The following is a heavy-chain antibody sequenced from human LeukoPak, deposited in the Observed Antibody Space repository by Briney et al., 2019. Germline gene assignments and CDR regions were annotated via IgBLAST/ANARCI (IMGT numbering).Heavy chain of an antibody. D-gene: IGHD6-19*01. J-gene: IGHJ3*02. CDR3: AREQNVGSGWALDAFDI. V-gene: IGHV1-69*04. CDR1: GGTFSSYA. CDR2: IIPIFGIA. Sequence: GASVKVSCKASGGTFSSYAISWVRQAPGQGLEWMGRIIPIFGIANYAQKFQGRVTITADKSTSAAYMELSSLRSEDTAVYYCAREQNVGSGWALDAFDIWGQGTMVTVSS.